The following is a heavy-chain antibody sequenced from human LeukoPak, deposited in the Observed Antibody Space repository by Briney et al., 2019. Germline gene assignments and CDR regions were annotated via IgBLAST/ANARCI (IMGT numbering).Heavy chain of an antibody. J-gene: IGHJ5*02. V-gene: IGHV1-2*02. CDR3: ARDPITIFGVVPYNWFDP. D-gene: IGHD3-3*01. CDR1: GYTFTGYY. CDR2: INPNSGGT. Sequence: ASVKVSCKASGYTFTGYYMHWVRQAPGQGLEWMGWINPNSGGTNYAQKFQGRVTMTRDPSISTAYMELSRLRSDDTAVYYCARDPITIFGVVPYNWFDPWGQGTLVTVSS.